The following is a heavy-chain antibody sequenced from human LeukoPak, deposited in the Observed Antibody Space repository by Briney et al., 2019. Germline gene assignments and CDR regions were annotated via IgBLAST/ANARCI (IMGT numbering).Heavy chain of an antibody. Sequence: PGGSLRLSCAASGFTFSSYWMSWVRQAPGKGLEWVANMKQDGSEKYYVDSVKGRFTISRDNAKNSLYLQMNSLRDEDTAVYYCARDAKGGDAFDIWGQGTMVTVSS. V-gene: IGHV3-7*01. CDR1: GFTFSSYW. D-gene: IGHD3-16*01. CDR2: MKQDGSEK. J-gene: IGHJ3*02. CDR3: ARDAKGGDAFDI.